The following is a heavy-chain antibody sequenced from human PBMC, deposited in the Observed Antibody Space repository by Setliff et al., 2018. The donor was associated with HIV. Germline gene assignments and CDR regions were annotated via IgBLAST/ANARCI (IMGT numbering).Heavy chain of an antibody. J-gene: IGHJ4*02. CDR2: EKQDGSDK. Sequence: PGGSLRLSCAASGFTFSSYWMNWVRQAPGRGLEWVANEKQDGSDKYYVGSVKGRFTISRDNAKNSLYLQMNNLTVEDTAVYYCARGLADPWFFYDNSGLNPFNYWGQGAQVTVSS. V-gene: IGHV3-7*03. CDR3: ARGLADPWFFYDNSGLNPFNY. D-gene: IGHD3-22*01. CDR1: GFTFSSYW.